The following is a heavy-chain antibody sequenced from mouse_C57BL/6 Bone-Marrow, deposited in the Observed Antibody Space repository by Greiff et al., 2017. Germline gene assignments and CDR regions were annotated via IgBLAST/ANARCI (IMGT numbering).Heavy chain of an antibody. CDR2: IYPRSGNT. J-gene: IGHJ2*01. Sequence: QVQLKQSGAELARPGASVKLSCKASGYTFTSYGISWVKQRTGQGLEWIGEIYPRSGNTYYNEKFKGKATLTADKSSSTAYMELRSLTSEDSAVYFCARAGYSGYFDYWGQGTTRTVSS. D-gene: IGHD2-12*01. CDR1: GYTFTSYG. CDR3: ARAGYSGYFDY. V-gene: IGHV1-81*01.